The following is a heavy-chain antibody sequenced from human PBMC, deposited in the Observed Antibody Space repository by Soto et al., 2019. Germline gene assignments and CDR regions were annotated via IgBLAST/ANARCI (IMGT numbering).Heavy chain of an antibody. D-gene: IGHD7-27*01. J-gene: IGHJ6*02. CDR3: ARGLGYYYYYGMDV. CDR2: IIPIFGTA. V-gene: IGHV1-69*13. Sequence: GASVKVSCKASGGTFSSYAISWVRQAPGQGLEWMRGIIPIFGTANYAQKFQGRVTITADESTSTAYMELSSLRSEDTFVYYCARGLGYYYYYGMDVWGQGTTVTVSS. CDR1: GGTFSSYA.